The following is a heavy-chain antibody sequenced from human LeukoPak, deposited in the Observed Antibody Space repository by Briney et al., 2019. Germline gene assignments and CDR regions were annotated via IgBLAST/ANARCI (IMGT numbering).Heavy chain of an antibody. Sequence: KPSETLSLTCAVYGGSFSGYYWSWVRQPPGKGLEWLGEINHSGSTNYNPSLKSRVTISVDTSRNQFSLKLSSVTAADTAVYYCARGFFWSGYYYYYYYYMDVWGKGTTVTVSS. CDR2: INHSGST. D-gene: IGHD3-3*01. CDR3: ARGFFWSGYYYYYYYYMDV. CDR1: GGSFSGYY. V-gene: IGHV4-34*01. J-gene: IGHJ6*03.